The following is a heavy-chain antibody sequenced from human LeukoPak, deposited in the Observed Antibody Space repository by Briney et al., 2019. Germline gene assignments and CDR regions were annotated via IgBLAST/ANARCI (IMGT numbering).Heavy chain of an antibody. J-gene: IGHJ4*02. V-gene: IGHV3-30*18. Sequence: EAGRSLRLSCAASGFTFTSYGMHWVRQAPGKGLEWVAVISYDGSNKYYADSVKGRFTISRDNSKNTLYLQMNSLRAEDTAVYYCAKDLFSSGWYGYPTSDYWGQGTLVTVSS. CDR1: GFTFTSYG. D-gene: IGHD6-19*01. CDR3: AKDLFSSGWYGYPTSDY. CDR2: ISYDGSNK.